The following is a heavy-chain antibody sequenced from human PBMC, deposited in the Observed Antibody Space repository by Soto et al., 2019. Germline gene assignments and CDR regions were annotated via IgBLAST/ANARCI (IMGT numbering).Heavy chain of an antibody. CDR3: TAMLGQWLPRD. V-gene: IGHV4-39*01. CDR1: GGSISGSSYY. CDR2: IYYSGAA. D-gene: IGHD6-19*01. J-gene: IGHJ4*02. Sequence: QLQLQESGPGLVKPSETLSLTCTVSGGSISGSSYYWGWIRQPPGKGLEWIGTIYYSGAAYYNPSLPRRVTISVDTSSNQFSMKLNSVTAADTAVYYCTAMLGQWLPRDWGQGTVVTVSS.